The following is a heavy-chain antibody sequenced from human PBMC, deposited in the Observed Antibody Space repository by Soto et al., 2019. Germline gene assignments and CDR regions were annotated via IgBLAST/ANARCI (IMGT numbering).Heavy chain of an antibody. CDR2: IFANGHT. Sequence: SETLSLTCIVSCGSISEKYWNWVRQPPGKGLEWIGLIFANGHTDYNPSLKSRVTMSVDASKNQFSLRLTSMTAADTAVYYCVASLAASGLNWLDPWGQGTLVTVSS. CDR3: VASLAASGLNWLDP. V-gene: IGHV4-4*07. CDR1: CGSISEKY. D-gene: IGHD6-13*01. J-gene: IGHJ5*02.